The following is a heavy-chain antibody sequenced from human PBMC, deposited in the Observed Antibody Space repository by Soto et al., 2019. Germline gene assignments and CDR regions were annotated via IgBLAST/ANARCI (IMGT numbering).Heavy chain of an antibody. J-gene: IGHJ3*02. D-gene: IGHD2-2*01. CDR1: GFTFTSTA. Sequence: SVKVSCKASGFTFTSTAMHWVRQARGQRLEWIGWIVVGSGNTNYAQKFQERVTITRDMSTSTAYMELSSLRSEDTAVYYCAAHEDIVVVPAARTSDAFDIWGQGTMVTVSS. CDR3: AAHEDIVVVPAARTSDAFDI. CDR2: IVVGSGNT. V-gene: IGHV1-58*02.